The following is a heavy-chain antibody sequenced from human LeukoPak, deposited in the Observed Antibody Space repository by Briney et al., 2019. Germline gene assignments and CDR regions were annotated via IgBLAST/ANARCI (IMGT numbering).Heavy chain of an antibody. D-gene: IGHD4-17*01. CDR1: GYTFTSYG. CDR3: VTTVTTSWFDP. Sequence: ASVKVSCKASGYTFTSYGISWVRQAPGQGLEWMGWISAYNGNTNYAQKLQGRVTMTTDTSTSTAYMELRSLRSDDTAVYYRVTTVTTSWFDPWGQGTLVTVSS. V-gene: IGHV1-18*01. J-gene: IGHJ5*02. CDR2: ISAYNGNT.